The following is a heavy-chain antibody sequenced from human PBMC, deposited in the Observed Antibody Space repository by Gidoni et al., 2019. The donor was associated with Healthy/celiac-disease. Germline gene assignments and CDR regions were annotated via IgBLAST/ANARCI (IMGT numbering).Heavy chain of an antibody. CDR1: GFTFSSYS. V-gene: IGHV3-21*01. Sequence: EVQLVESGGGLVKPGGSLRLSCAASGFTFSSYSMNWVRQAPGKGLEWVSSISSSSSYIYYADSVKGRFTISRDNAKNSLYLQMNSLRAEDTAVYYCARVGSGYSYDVDAFDIWGQGTMVTVSS. CDR3: ARVGSGYSYDVDAFDI. J-gene: IGHJ3*02. D-gene: IGHD5-18*01. CDR2: ISSSSSYI.